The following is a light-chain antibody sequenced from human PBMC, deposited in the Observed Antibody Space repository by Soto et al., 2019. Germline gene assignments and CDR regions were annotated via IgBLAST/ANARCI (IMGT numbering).Light chain of an antibody. V-gene: IGLV2-14*01. CDR1: NNDVGAYPY. CDR3: SSYSISTAYL. CDR2: EVT. J-gene: IGLJ1*01. Sequence: QSALTQPASVSGSPGQSITISCTGTNNDVGAYPYVSWYQQHPGTAPKLIIYEVTNRPSGISDRFSGSKSGNTASLTISGLQAEDESDYFCSSYSISTAYLFGTGTKLTVL.